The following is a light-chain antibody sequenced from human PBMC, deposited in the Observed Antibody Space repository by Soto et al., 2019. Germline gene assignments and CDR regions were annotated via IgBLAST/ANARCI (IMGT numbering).Light chain of an antibody. CDR2: KAS. CDR3: QQYNSYSPT. V-gene: IGKV1-5*03. J-gene: IGKJ1*01. CDR1: QSITSW. Sequence: DIQMTQSPSTLSASVGDRVTITCRASQSITSWLAWYQQKPGKAPKLLIYKASSLESGVPSRFSGSGSGTELTLTISSLQPHDFATYYCQQYNSYSPTFGQGTKVQIK.